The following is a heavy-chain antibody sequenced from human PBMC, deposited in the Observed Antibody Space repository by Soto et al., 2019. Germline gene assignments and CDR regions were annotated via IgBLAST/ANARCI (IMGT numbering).Heavy chain of an antibody. Sequence: GGSLRLSCAASGFTFSSYGMHWVRQAPGKGLEWVAVISYDGSNKYYADSVKGRFTISRDNSKNTLYLQMNSLRAEDTAVYYCAKDRIRVVVPAAPYGMDVWGQGTTVTVSS. V-gene: IGHV3-30*18. CDR2: ISYDGSNK. CDR1: GFTFSSYG. J-gene: IGHJ6*02. D-gene: IGHD2-2*01. CDR3: AKDRIRVVVPAAPYGMDV.